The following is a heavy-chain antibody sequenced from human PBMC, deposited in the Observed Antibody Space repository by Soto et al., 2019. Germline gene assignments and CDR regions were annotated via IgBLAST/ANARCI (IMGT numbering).Heavy chain of an antibody. CDR2: ISGSGGST. V-gene: IGHV3-23*01. CDR3: AKESYTVTTGMGAFDI. J-gene: IGHJ3*02. D-gene: IGHD4-17*01. CDR1: GFTFSSYA. Sequence: GGSLRLSCAASGFTFSSYAMSWVRQAPGKGLEWVSAISGSGGSTYYADSVKGRFTISRDNSKNTLYLQMNSLRAEDTAVYYCAKESYTVTTGMGAFDIWGQGTMVTVSS.